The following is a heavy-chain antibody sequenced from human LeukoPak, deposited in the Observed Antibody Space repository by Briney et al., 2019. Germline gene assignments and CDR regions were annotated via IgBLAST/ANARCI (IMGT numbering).Heavy chain of an antibody. V-gene: IGHV1-8*01. Sequence: ASVRVSCKTSGYTFTNLDINWLRQAPGQGLEWMGWMNPINGNTGYARKFQGRVTMTRDTSISTAYMELRSLTSEDTAIYYCVRDGEGVAISVNFWFDPWGQGTLVTVSS. CDR2: MNPINGNT. D-gene: IGHD3-10*01. J-gene: IGHJ5*02. CDR3: VRDGEGVAISVNFWFDP. CDR1: GYTFTNLD.